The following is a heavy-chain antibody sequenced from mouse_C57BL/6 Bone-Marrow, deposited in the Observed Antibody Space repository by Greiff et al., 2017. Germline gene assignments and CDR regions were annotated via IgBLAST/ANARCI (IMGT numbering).Heavy chain of an antibody. D-gene: IGHD3-2*02. J-gene: IGHJ3*01. CDR3: ARTAAQAPWFAY. Sequence: EVQLQQSGPVLVKPGASVKMSCKASGYTFTDYYMNWVKQSHGKSLEWIGVINPYNGGTSYNQKFKGKATLTVAKSSSTAYMELNSLTSEDSAVYYVARTAAQAPWFAYWGQGTLVTVSA. CDR1: GYTFTDYY. CDR2: INPYNGGT. V-gene: IGHV1-19*01.